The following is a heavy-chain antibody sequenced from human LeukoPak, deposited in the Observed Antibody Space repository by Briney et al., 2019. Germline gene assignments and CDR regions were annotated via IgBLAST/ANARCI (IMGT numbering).Heavy chain of an antibody. Sequence: PSETLSLTCSVSGGSISSYYWSWIRQPPGKGLEWIGSIYYSGSTYYNPSLKSRVTISVDTSKNQFSLKLSSVTAADTAVYYCARKSRFGNPRGAFDIWGQGTTVTVSS. D-gene: IGHD3-10*02. V-gene: IGHV4-39*01. J-gene: IGHJ3*02. CDR2: IYYSGST. CDR3: ARKSRFGNPRGAFDI. CDR1: GGSISSYY.